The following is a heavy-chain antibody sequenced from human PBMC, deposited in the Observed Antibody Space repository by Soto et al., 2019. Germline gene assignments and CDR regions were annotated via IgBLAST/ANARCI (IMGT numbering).Heavy chain of an antibody. J-gene: IGHJ4*02. D-gene: IGHD1-26*01. Sequence: GGSLRLSCAASGITFRNYAMSWVRQAPGKGLEWVSSISGSGGSTYYADSVKGRFTISRDNSKNMLYLQMNSLRAEDTAVYYCAKDPEWELPKYYFDYWGQGTLVTVSS. CDR3: AKDPEWELPKYYFDY. CDR1: GITFRNYA. CDR2: ISGSGGST. V-gene: IGHV3-23*01.